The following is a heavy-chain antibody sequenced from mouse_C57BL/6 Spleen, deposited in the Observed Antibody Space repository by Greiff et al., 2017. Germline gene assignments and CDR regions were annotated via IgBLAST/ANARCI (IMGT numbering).Heavy chain of an antibody. CDR1: GYTFTSYW. CDR3: ARYYYGSSPYFDY. J-gene: IGHJ2*01. D-gene: IGHD1-1*01. Sequence: VKQSCKASGYTFTSYWMHWVKQRPGRGLEWIGRIDPNSGGTKYNEKFKSKATLTVDKPSSTAYMQLSSLTSEDSAVYYCARYYYGSSPYFDYWGQGTTLTVSS. V-gene: IGHV1-72*01. CDR2: IDPNSGGT.